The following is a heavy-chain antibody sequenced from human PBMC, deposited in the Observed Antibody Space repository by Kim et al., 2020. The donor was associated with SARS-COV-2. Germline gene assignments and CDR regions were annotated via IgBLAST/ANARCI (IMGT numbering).Heavy chain of an antibody. Sequence: GGSLRLSCAASGFTFSSYAMHWVRQAPGKGLEWVAVISYDGSNKYYADSVKGRFTISRDNSKNTLYLQMNSLRAEDTAVYYCASPGPYDYIWGSYREAFDYWGQGTLVTVSS. CDR3: ASPGPYDYIWGSYREAFDY. D-gene: IGHD3-16*02. CDR1: GFTFSSYA. J-gene: IGHJ4*02. CDR2: ISYDGSNK. V-gene: IGHV3-30-3*01.